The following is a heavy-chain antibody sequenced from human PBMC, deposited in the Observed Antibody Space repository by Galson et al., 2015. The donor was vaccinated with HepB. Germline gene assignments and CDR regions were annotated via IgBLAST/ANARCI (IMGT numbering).Heavy chain of an antibody. CDR1: GFTFSSYA. Sequence: SLRLSCAASGFTFSSYAMHWVRQAPGKGLEWVAVISYDGSNKYYADSVKGRFTISRDNSKNTLYLQMNSLRAEDTAVYYCARDQGEEDYYYYGMDVWGQGTTVTVSS. V-gene: IGHV3-30*04. CDR3: ARDQGEEDYYYYGMDV. CDR2: ISYDGSNK. J-gene: IGHJ6*02. D-gene: IGHD2-21*01.